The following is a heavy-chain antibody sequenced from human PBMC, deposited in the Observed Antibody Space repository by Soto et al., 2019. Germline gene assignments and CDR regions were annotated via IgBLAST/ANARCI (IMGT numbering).Heavy chain of an antibody. D-gene: IGHD3-3*01. V-gene: IGHV4-59*12. Sequence: PSETLSLTCTISGNSITSYNWNWIRQPPGKGLEWIGYIYYSGSTYYNPSLKSRVTISVDRSKNQFSLKLSSVTAADTAVYYCARDRVLRFLEWSHRYYYYYGMDVWGQGTTVTVSS. CDR1: GNSITSYN. CDR3: ARDRVLRFLEWSHRYYYYYGMDV. CDR2: IYYSGST. J-gene: IGHJ6*02.